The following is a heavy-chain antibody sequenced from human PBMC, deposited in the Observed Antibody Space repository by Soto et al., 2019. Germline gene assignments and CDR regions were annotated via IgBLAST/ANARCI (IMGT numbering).Heavy chain of an antibody. Sequence: GGSLRLSCAASGFTFSSYGMHWVRQAPGKGLEWVAVISYDGSNKYYADSVKGRFTISRDNSKNTLYLQMNSLRAEDTAVYYCAKEAPYYYDRSGDYSYYFDYWGQGTLVTVSS. D-gene: IGHD3-22*01. V-gene: IGHV3-30*18. CDR3: AKEAPYYYDRSGDYSYYFDY. CDR1: GFTFSSYG. CDR2: ISYDGSNK. J-gene: IGHJ4*02.